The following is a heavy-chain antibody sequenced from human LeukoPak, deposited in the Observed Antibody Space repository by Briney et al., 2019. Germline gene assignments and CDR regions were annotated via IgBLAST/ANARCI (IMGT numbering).Heavy chain of an antibody. Sequence: GRSLRLSCAASGFTFSSYGMDWVRQAPGKGLEWVAVISYDGSNKYYADSVKGRFTISRDNSKNTLYLQMNSLRAEDTAVYYCARSGTMVRGVIGYWGQGTLVTVSS. CDR3: ARSGTMVRGVIGY. CDR2: ISYDGSNK. V-gene: IGHV3-30*03. J-gene: IGHJ4*02. D-gene: IGHD3-10*01. CDR1: GFTFSSYG.